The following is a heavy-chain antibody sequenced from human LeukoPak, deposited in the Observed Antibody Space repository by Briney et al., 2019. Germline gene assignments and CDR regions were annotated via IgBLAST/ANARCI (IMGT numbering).Heavy chain of an antibody. V-gene: IGHV1-18*01. CDR2: ISAYNGNT. Sequence: GASVKVSCKASGYTFTSYGISWVRQAPGQGLEWMGWISAYNGNTNYAQKLQGRVTMTTDTSTSTAYMELRSLRSDDTAVYYCARGVMTTVTTRGCCAFDIWGQGTMVTVSS. D-gene: IGHD4-17*01. CDR1: GYTFTSYG. CDR3: ARGVMTTVTTRGCCAFDI. J-gene: IGHJ3*02.